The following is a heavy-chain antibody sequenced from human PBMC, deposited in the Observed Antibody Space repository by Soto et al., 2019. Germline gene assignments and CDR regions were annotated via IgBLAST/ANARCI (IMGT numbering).Heavy chain of an antibody. CDR2: IVVGSGNT. D-gene: IGHD4-17*01. V-gene: IGHV1-58*01. CDR3: AADPYNDYGGNWLEWYYYYGMEV. J-gene: IGHJ6*02. Sequence: SVKVSCKTSGFTFTSSAVQWVRQARGQRLEWIGCIVVGSGNTNYAQNFQERVTITRDMSTTTAYMELSSLRSEDTAVYYCAADPYNDYGGNWLEWYYYYGMEVGGQGTTVPVSS. CDR1: GFTFTSSA.